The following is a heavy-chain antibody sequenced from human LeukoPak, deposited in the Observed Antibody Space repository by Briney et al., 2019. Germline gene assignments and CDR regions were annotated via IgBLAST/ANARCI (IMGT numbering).Heavy chain of an antibody. CDR1: GYSFTSYW. D-gene: IGHD3-22*01. CDR2: IYPGDSDT. V-gene: IGHV5-51*01. CDR3: ERVSPFYDSSGYNDY. Sequence: GESLKISCKGSGYSFTSYWIGWVRQTPGKGLEWMGIIYPGDSDTRYSPSFQGQATISADKSISTAYLQWSSLKASDTAMYCCERVSPFYDSSGYNDYWGQGTLVTVSS. J-gene: IGHJ4*02.